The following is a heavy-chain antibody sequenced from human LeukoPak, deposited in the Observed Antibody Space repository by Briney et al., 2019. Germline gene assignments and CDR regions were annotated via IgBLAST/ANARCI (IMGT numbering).Heavy chain of an antibody. CDR1: GGTFSSYT. J-gene: IGHJ5*02. CDR3: AREEEIVVVPAAIWFDP. V-gene: IGHV1-69*04. Sequence: GSSVKVSCKASGGTFSSYTISWVRQAPGQGLEWMGRIIPILGIANYAQKFQGRVTITADKSTSTAYMKLSSLRSEDTAVYYCAREEEIVVVPAAIWFDPWGQGTLVTVSS. CDR2: IIPILGIA. D-gene: IGHD2-2*02.